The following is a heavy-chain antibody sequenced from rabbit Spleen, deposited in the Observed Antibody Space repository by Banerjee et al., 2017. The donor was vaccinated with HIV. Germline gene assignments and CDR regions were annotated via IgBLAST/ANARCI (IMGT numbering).Heavy chain of an antibody. CDR1: GFSFSNGYY. CDR2: IYAGSSGST. V-gene: IGHV1S40*01. D-gene: IGHD7-1*01. CDR3: ARDTGTSFSTYGMDL. Sequence: QSLEESGGDLVKPGASLTLTCTASGFSFSNGYYMCWVRQAPGKGLEWIACIYAGSSGSTYSAIWATGRFTISKTSSTTVTLQMTSLTAADTATYFCARDTGTSFSTYGMDLWGPGTLVTVS. J-gene: IGHJ6*01.